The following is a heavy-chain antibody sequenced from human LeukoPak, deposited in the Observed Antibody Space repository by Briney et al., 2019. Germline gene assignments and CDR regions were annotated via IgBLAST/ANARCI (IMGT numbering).Heavy chain of an antibody. J-gene: IGHJ3*02. Sequence: GGSLRLSCAPSVFTFRIYSMSCVRQAPGKGLEWVANIQQEGSEKYNRHSVKGRFTISRDNPKNTLYRKMKSLRGEDTAVYYCARGLTRVVIWGVLGFDIWGEGTMVTVSS. CDR1: VFTFRIYS. V-gene: IGHV3-7*01. CDR3: ARGLTRVVIWGVLGFDI. CDR2: IQQEGSEK. D-gene: IGHD4-23*01.